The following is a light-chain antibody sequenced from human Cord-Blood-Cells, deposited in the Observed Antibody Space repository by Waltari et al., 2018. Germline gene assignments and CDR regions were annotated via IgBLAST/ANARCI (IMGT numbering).Light chain of an antibody. J-gene: IGKJ2*01. V-gene: IGKV1-39*01. CDR3: QQSYSTPYT. CDR2: AAS. CDR1: QSISSY. Sequence: DIQMTQSPSSLSASVGDRVTITCRASQSISSYLNWYQQKPGKAPKLLIYAASSLQSGVPSRFSGSGSGTDFTLTIGRLQPEDFATYYCQQSYSTPYTFGQGTKLDIK.